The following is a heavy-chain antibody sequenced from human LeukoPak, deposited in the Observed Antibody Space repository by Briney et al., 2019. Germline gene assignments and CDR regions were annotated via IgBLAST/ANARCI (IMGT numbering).Heavy chain of an antibody. V-gene: IGHV4-34*01. J-gene: IGHJ4*02. Sequence: SETLSLTCAVYGGSFSGYYWSWIRQPPGKGLEWIGEINHSGSTNYNPSLKSRVTISVDTSKNRFSLKLSSVTAADTAVYYCARGVDTLDYWGQGTLVTVSS. CDR1: GGSFSGYY. D-gene: IGHD5-18*01. CDR3: ARGVDTLDY. CDR2: INHSGST.